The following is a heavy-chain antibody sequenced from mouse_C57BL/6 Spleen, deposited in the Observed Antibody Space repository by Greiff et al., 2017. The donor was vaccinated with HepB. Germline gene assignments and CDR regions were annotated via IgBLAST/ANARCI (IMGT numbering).Heavy chain of an antibody. CDR3: AGGSSQYYFDY. V-gene: IGHV5-17*01. CDR1: GFTFSDYG. D-gene: IGHD1-1*01. J-gene: IGHJ2*01. CDR2: ISSGSSTI. Sequence: EVKLVESGGGLVKPGGSLKLSCAASGFTFSDYGMHWVRQAPEKGLEWVAYISSGSSTIYDADTVKGRFTISRDNAKNTLFLQMTSLRSEDTAMYYCAGGSSQYYFDYWGQGTTLTVSS.